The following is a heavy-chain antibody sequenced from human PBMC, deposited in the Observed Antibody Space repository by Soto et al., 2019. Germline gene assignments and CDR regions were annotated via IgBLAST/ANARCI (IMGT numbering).Heavy chain of an antibody. J-gene: IGHJ5*02. CDR2: ISGSGGST. CDR1: GFTFRSYA. D-gene: IGHD3-9*01. V-gene: IGHV3-23*01. Sequence: SLRVSCAASGFTFRSYAMSFVRQAPGKGLEWVSAISGSGGSTYYADSVKGRFTISRDNSKNTLYLQMNSLRAEDTAVYYCAIGGDFVCLPNWFDPWGQGSLVTVSS. CDR3: AIGGDFVCLPNWFDP.